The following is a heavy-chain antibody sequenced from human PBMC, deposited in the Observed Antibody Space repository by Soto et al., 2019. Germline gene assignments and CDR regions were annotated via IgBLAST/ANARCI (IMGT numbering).Heavy chain of an antibody. Sequence: EVQLSESGGGLVQPGGSLRLSCAASGFTFSSYAMSWVRQAPGKGLEWVSGISGSGSGTYYADSVKGRFTISRDNSKKTLYLHMNNLRDEDTAIYYCAKDPKSTIRFNRFYPWGQGTLVTVSS. CDR3: AKDPKSTIRFNRFYP. CDR1: GFTFSSYA. V-gene: IGHV3-23*01. J-gene: IGHJ5*02. D-gene: IGHD2-8*01. CDR2: ISGSGSGT.